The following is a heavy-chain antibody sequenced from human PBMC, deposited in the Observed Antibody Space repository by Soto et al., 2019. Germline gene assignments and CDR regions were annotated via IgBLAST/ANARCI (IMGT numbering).Heavy chain of an antibody. CDR1: CSSITNDDHY. CDR3: ARATTVTSSFFYYGLDV. CDR2: IYYNGNT. V-gene: IGHV4-30-4*01. D-gene: IGHD4-17*01. J-gene: IGHJ6*02. Sequence: SETLSLTCSVSCSSITNDDHYWTLICQPPGKGLEWIGHIYYNGNTYYNPSLKSRLTMSLDTSQNQFSLHLTSVIAADSASYFCARATTVTSSFFYYGLDVWGQGTTVS.